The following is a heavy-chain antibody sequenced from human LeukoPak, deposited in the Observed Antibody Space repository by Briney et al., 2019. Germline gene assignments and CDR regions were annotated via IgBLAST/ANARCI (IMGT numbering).Heavy chain of an antibody. D-gene: IGHD3-3*01. V-gene: IGHV1-2*02. J-gene: IGHJ5*02. CDR1: GYTFTGYY. Sequence: ASVKVSCKASGYTFTGYYMHWVRQAPGQGLEWMGWTNPNSGGTNYAQKFQGRVTMTRDTSISTAYMELSRLRSDDTAVYYCASGNVLRFLEWLSPKHHFDPWGQGTLVTVSS. CDR3: ASGNVLRFLEWLSPKHHFDP. CDR2: TNPNSGGT.